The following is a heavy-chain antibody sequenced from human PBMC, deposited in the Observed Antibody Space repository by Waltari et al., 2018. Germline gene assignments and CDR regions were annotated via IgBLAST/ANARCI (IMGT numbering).Heavy chain of an antibody. J-gene: IGHJ2*01. D-gene: IGHD4-17*01. Sequence: EVQLVESGGGLVQPGGSLRLSCAASGFTYSMYWMHWVRQAPGKGLVWVARYNGDGSSTSYADSVKGRFTISKDNAKNTVYLQMNRLRAEDTAIYYCARGARRTTVTTGWWYFDLWGRGTLVTVSS. CDR2: YNGDGSST. V-gene: IGHV3-74*01. CDR3: ARGARRTTVTTGWWYFDL. CDR1: GFTYSMYW.